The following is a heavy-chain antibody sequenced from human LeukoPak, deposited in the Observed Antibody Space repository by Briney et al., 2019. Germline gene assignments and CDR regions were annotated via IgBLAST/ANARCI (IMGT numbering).Heavy chain of an antibody. D-gene: IGHD5-18*01. V-gene: IGHV1-2*02. CDR2: INPNSGGP. J-gene: IGHJ4*02. Sequence: SVKVSCKASGYTFTGYYMHWVRQAPGQGLEWMGWINPNSGGPNFAQNFQGRVTMTRDTSITTAYMELSGLRSDDTAVYYCAREYSYGYYFDSWGQGTLVTVSS. CDR3: AREYSYGYYFDS. CDR1: GYTFTGYY.